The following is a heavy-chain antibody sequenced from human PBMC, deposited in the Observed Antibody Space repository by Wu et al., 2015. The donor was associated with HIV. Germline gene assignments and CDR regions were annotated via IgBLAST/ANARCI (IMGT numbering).Heavy chain of an antibody. CDR3: ARVSAGSGTIHYFLDH. Sequence: QVQLVQSGAEVKKPGASVKVSCKASGYTFTSYGISWVRQAPGQGLEWMGWISAYNGNTDYAQKLQGRVTMTTDTSTSTAYMELSSLTSDDTAVYYCARVSAGSGTIHYFLDHWGQGTLVTVSS. CDR2: ISAYNGNT. V-gene: IGHV1-18*01. J-gene: IGHJ4*02. CDR1: GYTFTSYG. D-gene: IGHD3-10*01.